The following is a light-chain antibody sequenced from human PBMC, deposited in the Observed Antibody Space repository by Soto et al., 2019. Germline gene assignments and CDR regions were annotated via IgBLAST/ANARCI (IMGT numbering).Light chain of an antibody. CDR3: SSYKNINTRACV. CDR1: SGDIGSYNR. CDR2: EVT. Sequence: QSGLTQPASVSGSPGQSITISCTGTSGDIGSYNRVSWYQQHPGKAPKLIIYEVTARPSWVSHRFSGPKSGNTASLTISRLQAEDEAEYYCSSYKNINTRACVFGTGTKVTVL. V-gene: IGLV2-14*01. J-gene: IGLJ1*01.